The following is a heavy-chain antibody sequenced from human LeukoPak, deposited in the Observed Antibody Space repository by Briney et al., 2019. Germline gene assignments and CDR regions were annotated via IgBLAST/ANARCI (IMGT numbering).Heavy chain of an antibody. CDR1: GFTFTRYG. CDR2: ISAYNGDT. J-gene: IGHJ4*02. Sequence: GASVKVSCKASGFTFTRYGISWVRQAPGQGLEWMGWISAYNGDTNYAQKFQGRVTMTTDTSTSTAYMELRSLRSDDTAVYYCARDPSNTSGRYAYFGYWGQGTLGTVSS. V-gene: IGHV1-18*01. D-gene: IGHD6-19*01. CDR3: ARDPSNTSGRYAYFGY.